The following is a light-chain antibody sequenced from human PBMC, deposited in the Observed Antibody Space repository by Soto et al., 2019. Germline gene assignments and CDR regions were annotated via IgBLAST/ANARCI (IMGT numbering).Light chain of an antibody. CDR3: QQYNNWPPDRT. V-gene: IGKV3-15*01. CDR1: QSVGSN. Sequence: EIVMTQSPATLSVSPGERATLSCRASQSVGSNLAWYQQKPGQAPRLLIYGASTRATGIPARFSGSGSGTEVTLTISSLQSADFAIYFCQQYNNWPPDRTFGQGTKVEIK. J-gene: IGKJ1*01. CDR2: GAS.